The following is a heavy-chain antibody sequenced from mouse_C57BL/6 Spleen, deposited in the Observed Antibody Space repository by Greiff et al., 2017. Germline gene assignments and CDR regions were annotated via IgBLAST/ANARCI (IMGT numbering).Heavy chain of an antibody. J-gene: IGHJ3*01. CDR2: IYPRCGNT. CDR3: ARRGEDY. Sequence: QVQLQQSGAELARPGASVKLSCKASGYTFTSYGISWVKQRTGQGLEWIGEIYPRCGNTYYNEKFKGKATLTEDKSSSTAYMELRSLTAEDSAVYFCARRGEDYWGQGTLVTVSA. CDR1: GYTFTSYG. V-gene: IGHV1-81*01.